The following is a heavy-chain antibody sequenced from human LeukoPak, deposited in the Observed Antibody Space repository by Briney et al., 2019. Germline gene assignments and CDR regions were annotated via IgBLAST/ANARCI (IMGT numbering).Heavy chain of an antibody. Sequence: SQTLSLTCAISGDSVSTNSAAWNWIRHSPSRGLEWLGRTYYRSKWYNDYVVSMRSRITINPDTSKNQFSLQLNSVTPEDTAVYYCAREALSTFEYWGQGTLVTVSS. J-gene: IGHJ4*02. V-gene: IGHV6-1*01. CDR1: GDSVSTNSAA. CDR2: TYYRSKWYN. CDR3: AREALSTFEY. D-gene: IGHD2/OR15-2a*01.